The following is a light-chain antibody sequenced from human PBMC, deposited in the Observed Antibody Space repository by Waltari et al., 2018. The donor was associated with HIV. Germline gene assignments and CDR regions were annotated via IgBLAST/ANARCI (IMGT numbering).Light chain of an antibody. CDR2: EVT. CDR1: SSDVGSYNL. Sequence: QSALTQPASASGSPGQSITISCPGTSSDVGSYNLVSWYPQHPGKPPKLMIYEVTKRPSGVSNRFSGSKSGNTASLTISGLQAEDEADYYCNSYATGSAWVFGGGTKLTVL. J-gene: IGLJ3*02. V-gene: IGLV2-23*02. CDR3: NSYATGSAWV.